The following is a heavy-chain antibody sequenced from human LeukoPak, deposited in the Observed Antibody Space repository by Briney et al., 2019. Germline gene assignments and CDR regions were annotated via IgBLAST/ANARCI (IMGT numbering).Heavy chain of an antibody. V-gene: IGHV4-38-2*02. CDR2: IYHSGRT. CDR3: ASSYDSSGLNWFDP. CDR1: GYSISSGYY. D-gene: IGHD3-22*01. Sequence: SETLSLTCTVSGYSISSGYYWGWIRQPPGKGLEWIGSIYHSGRTYYNPSLKSRVTISVDTSKNQFSLKLSSVTAADTAVYYCASSYDSSGLNWFDPWGQGTLVTVSS. J-gene: IGHJ5*02.